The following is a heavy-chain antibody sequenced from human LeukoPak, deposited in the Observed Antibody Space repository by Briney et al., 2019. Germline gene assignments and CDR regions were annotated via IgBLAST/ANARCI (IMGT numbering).Heavy chain of an antibody. V-gene: IGHV3-48*03. CDR1: GFTFSSYE. J-gene: IGHJ4*02. CDR3: ARDGVTMVRGVIIKGLDY. Sequence: PGGSLRLSCAASGFTFSSYEMNWVRQAPGKGLEWVSYISSSGSTIYYADSVKGRFTISRDNAKNSLYLQMNSLRAEDTAVYYCARDGVTMVRGVIIKGLDYWGQGTLVTVSS. CDR2: ISSSGSTI. D-gene: IGHD3-10*01.